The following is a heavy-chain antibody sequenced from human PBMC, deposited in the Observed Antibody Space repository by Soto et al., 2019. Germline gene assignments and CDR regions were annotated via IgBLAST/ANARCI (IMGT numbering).Heavy chain of an antibody. V-gene: IGHV3-15*01. J-gene: IGHJ4*02. Sequence: GGSLRLSCAASGFTFSNAWMSWVRQAPGKGLEWVGRIKSKTDGGTTDYAAPVKGRFTISRDDSKNTLYLQMNSLKTDDTAVYCCTTEEPLLYYYDSSGFDYWGQGTLVTVSS. CDR2: IKSKTDGGTT. CDR3: TTEEPLLYYYDSSGFDY. CDR1: GFTFSNAW. D-gene: IGHD3-22*01.